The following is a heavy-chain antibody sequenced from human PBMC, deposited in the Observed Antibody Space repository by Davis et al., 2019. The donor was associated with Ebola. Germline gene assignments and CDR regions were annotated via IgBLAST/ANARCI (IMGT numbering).Heavy chain of an antibody. V-gene: IGHV1-18*01. CDR1: GYTFTSYG. Sequence: ASVKVSCKASGYTFTSYGINWVRQAPGQGLEWMGWISAYNGNTNYAQKLQGRVTMTTDTSTSTAYMELRSLRSDDTAVYYCARDRRIVGATKDYFDYWGQGTLVTVSS. CDR3: ARDRRIVGATKDYFDY. J-gene: IGHJ4*02. D-gene: IGHD1-26*01. CDR2: ISAYNGNT.